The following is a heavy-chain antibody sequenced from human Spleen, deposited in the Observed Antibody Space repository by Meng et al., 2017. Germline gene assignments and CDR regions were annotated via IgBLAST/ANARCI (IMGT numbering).Heavy chain of an antibody. CDR3: ARGPTTMAHDFDY. Sequence: QVRQPQGGAGLLKPSETLSLTCVVSGGSFSDYYWSWIRQPPGKGLEWIGEINHSGSTNYNPSLESRATISVDTSQNNLSLKLSSVTAADSAVYYCARGPTTMAHDFDYWGQGTLVTVSS. D-gene: IGHD4-11*01. CDR2: INHSGST. V-gene: IGHV4-34*01. J-gene: IGHJ4*02. CDR1: GGSFSDYY.